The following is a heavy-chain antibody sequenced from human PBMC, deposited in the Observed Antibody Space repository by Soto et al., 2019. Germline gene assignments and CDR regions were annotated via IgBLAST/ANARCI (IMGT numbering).Heavy chain of an antibody. D-gene: IGHD3-22*01. V-gene: IGHV4-39*01. Sequence: QLQESGPGLVKPSETLSLTCTVSGGSFTSTNYFWGWIRQPPGKGLEWIGYMCYNGNTFYSPSLKSRVPMSVDTSNRQFSLDLSSVTAADTAMYYCASLQIYDSRAAPTPIFHPWGLGAMVTVSS. J-gene: IGHJ1*01. CDR3: ASLQIYDSRAAPTPIFHP. CDR2: MCYNGNT. CDR1: GGSFTSTNYF.